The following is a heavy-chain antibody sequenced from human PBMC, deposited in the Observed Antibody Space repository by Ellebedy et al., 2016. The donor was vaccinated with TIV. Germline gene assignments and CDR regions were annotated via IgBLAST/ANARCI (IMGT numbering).Heavy chain of an antibody. CDR1: DGSISSYY. V-gene: IGHV4-30-4*01. J-gene: IGHJ4*02. D-gene: IGHD3-16*02. CDR3: AREAITFGGVTVLDY. Sequence: SETLSLXCTVSDGSISSYYWSWIRQPPGKGLEWIGYIYYSGSTYYNPSLKSRVTISVDTSKNQFSLKLSSVTAADTAVYYCAREAITFGGVTVLDYWGQGTLVTVSS. CDR2: IYYSGST.